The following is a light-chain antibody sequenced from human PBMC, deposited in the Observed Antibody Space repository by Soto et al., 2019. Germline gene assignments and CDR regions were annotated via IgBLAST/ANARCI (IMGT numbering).Light chain of an antibody. CDR2: EVT. J-gene: IGLJ1*01. Sequence: QSALTQPPSASGSPGQSVTISCTGTSSDIGAYDYVSWYQQHPGKAPKLIIYEVTDRPSGVSNRFSGSKSGNTASLTISGLQAEDEAEYYCSSYTNINTRACVFGTGTKVTVL. CDR1: SSDIGAYDY. CDR3: SSYTNINTRACV. V-gene: IGLV2-14*01.